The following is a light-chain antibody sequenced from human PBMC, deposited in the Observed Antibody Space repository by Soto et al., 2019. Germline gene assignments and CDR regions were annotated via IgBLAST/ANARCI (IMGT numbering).Light chain of an antibody. J-gene: IGLJ2*01. CDR3: QAYASSLSGLV. CDR1: SSNIGAGYD. CDR2: GNS. Sequence: QSVLTQPPSVSGAPGQRVTISCTGSSSNIGAGYDVHWYQLLPGTAPKLLIYGNSNRPSGVSVRFSGSKSGTSASLAITGLQAEAEADYWCQAYASSLSGLVFGGGTKLTVL. V-gene: IGLV1-40*01.